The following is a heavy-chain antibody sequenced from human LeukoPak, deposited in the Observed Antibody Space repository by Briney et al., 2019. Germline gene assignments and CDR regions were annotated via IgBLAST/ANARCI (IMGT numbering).Heavy chain of an antibody. CDR2: ISSSSSYI. J-gene: IGHJ6*02. CDR3: ARDYSATNIYYYYGMDV. V-gene: IGHV3-21*01. Sequence: GGSLRLSCAASGFTFSSYSMNWVRQAPGKGLEWVSSISSSSSYIYYADSVKGRFTISRDNAKNSLYLQMNSLRAEDTAVYYCARDYSATNIYYYYGMDVWGQGTTVDVSS. D-gene: IGHD2-15*01. CDR1: GFTFSSYS.